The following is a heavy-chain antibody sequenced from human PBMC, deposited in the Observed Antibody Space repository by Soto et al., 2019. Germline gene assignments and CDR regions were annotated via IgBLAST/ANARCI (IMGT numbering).Heavy chain of an antibody. CDR3: ARVAKGSLWFPYFDH. Sequence: ASETLSLTCSVSGDSISDYYWSWIRQPPGKGLEWIGYIDNSGTSNYKTSLKGRVSISVDTSKNQFSLELTSVTAADSAVYFCARVAKGSLWFPYFDHWGQGTLVTVSS. J-gene: IGHJ4*02. V-gene: IGHV4-59*01. CDR2: IDNSGTS. D-gene: IGHD5-18*01. CDR1: GDSISDYY.